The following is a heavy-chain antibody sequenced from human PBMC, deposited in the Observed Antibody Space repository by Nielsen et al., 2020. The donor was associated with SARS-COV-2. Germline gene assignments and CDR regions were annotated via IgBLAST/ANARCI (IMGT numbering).Heavy chain of an antibody. CDR3: AKDGHSSGWYGAPDY. Sequence: SLKISCAASGFTFDDYAMHWVRQAPGKGLEWASGISWNSGSIGYADSVKGRFTISRDNAKNSLYLQMNSLRAEDTALYYCAKDGHSSGWYGAPDYWGQGTLVTVSS. V-gene: IGHV3-9*01. CDR1: GFTFDDYA. J-gene: IGHJ4*02. D-gene: IGHD6-19*01. CDR2: ISWNSGSI.